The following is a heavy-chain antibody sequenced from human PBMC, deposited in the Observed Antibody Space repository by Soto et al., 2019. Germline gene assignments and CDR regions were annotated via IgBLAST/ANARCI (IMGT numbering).Heavy chain of an antibody. CDR3: ARYIPSDFAMDV. J-gene: IGHJ6*02. CDR1: GYSISTDW. V-gene: IGHV5-51*01. CDR2: IYPGDSDT. D-gene: IGHD2-21*01. Sequence: GESLKISCRASGYSISTDWVAWVRQLPGKGLDWMGIIYPGDSDTRYSPSFQGQVTISADKSINTAYLQWPSLRASDTAIYFCARYIPSDFAMDVWGLGTTVTVSS.